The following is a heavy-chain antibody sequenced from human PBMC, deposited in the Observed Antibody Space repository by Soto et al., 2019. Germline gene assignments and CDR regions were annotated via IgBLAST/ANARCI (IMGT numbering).Heavy chain of an antibody. D-gene: IGHD5-18*01. Sequence: EVQLVESGGGLVQPGGSLKLSCAASGFTFSGSAMHWVRQASGKGLEWVGRIRSKANSYATAYAASMKGRIIISRDDSKNTAYLQMNSLNTEDTAVYYCTRLAVDTAMATGYYYYYGMDVWGQGNTVTVSS. V-gene: IGHV3-73*02. CDR3: TRLAVDTAMATGYYYYYGMDV. CDR1: GFTFSGSA. J-gene: IGHJ6*02. CDR2: IRSKANSYAT.